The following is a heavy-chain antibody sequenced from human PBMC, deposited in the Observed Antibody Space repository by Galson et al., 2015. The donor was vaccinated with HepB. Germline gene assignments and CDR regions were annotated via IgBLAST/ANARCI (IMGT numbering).Heavy chain of an antibody. CDR2: IIPIFGTA. D-gene: IGHD5-12*01. CDR1: GGTFSSYA. V-gene: IGHV1-69*13. Sequence: SVKVSCKASGGTFSSYAISWVRQAPGQGLEWMGGIIPIFGTANYAQKFQGRVTITADESTSTAYMELSSLRSEDTAVYYCARETGYSGYDWAGDAFDIWGQGTMVTVSS. J-gene: IGHJ3*02. CDR3: ARETGYSGYDWAGDAFDI.